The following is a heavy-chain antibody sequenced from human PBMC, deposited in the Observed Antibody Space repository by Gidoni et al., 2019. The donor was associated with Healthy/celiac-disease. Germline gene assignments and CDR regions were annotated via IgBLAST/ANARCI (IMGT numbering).Heavy chain of an antibody. Sequence: GESGGGLVKPGGSLRLSCAASGFTFSNAWMSWVRQAPGKGLEWVGRIKSKTDGGTTDYAAPVKGRFTISRDDSKNTLYLQMNSLKTEDTAVYYCTPQGAWNYVWFDPWGQGTLVTVSS. V-gene: IGHV3-15*01. CDR2: IKSKTDGGTT. J-gene: IGHJ5*02. CDR3: TPQGAWNYVWFDP. D-gene: IGHD1-7*01. CDR1: GFTFSNAW.